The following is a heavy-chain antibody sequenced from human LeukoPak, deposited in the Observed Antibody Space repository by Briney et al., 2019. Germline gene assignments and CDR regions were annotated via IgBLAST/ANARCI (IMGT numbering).Heavy chain of an antibody. CDR3: ARDYGSGSYYNVIFDP. CDR1: GYTFTSYG. J-gene: IGHJ5*02. V-gene: IGHV1-18*01. Sequence: ASVKVSCKASGYTFTSYGISWVRQAPGQGLEWMGWISAYNSNTNYAQKLQGRVTMTTDTSTSTAYMELRSLRSDDTAVYYCARDYGSGSYYNVIFDPWGQGTLVTVSS. CDR2: ISAYNSNT. D-gene: IGHD3-10*01.